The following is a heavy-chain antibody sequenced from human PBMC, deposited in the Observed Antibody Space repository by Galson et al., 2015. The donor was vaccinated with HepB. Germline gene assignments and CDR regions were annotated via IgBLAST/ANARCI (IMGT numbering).Heavy chain of an antibody. CDR2: ISGSTMTT. Sequence: SLRLSCAGSGFHFSSYGMNWVRQAPGKGLEWIAFISGSTMTTYYADSVRGRFTISRDNVKNSMYLQMNSLRAEDSALYFCVLVELQALNTRRGFDLWGRGTMVTVAS. CDR3: VLVELQALNTRRGFDL. J-gene: IGHJ3*01. D-gene: IGHD1-1*01. CDR1: GFHFSSYG. V-gene: IGHV3-48*01.